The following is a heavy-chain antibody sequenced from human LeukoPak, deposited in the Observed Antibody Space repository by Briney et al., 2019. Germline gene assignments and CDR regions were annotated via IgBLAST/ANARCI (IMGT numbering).Heavy chain of an antibody. V-gene: IGHV4-30-2*01. CDR1: GGSISSGGYY. CDR3: ARVEGDYYDSSGYRYFDL. CDR2: IYHSGST. J-gene: IGHJ2*01. D-gene: IGHD3-22*01. Sequence: SQTLSLACTVSGGSISSGGYYWSWIRQPPGKGLEWIGYIYHSGSTYYNPSLKSRVTISVDRSKNQFSLKLSSVTAADTAVYYRARVEGDYYDSSGYRYFDLWGRGTLVTVSS.